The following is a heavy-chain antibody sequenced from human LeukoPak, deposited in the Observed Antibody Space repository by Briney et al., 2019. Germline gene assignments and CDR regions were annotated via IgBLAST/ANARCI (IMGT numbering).Heavy chain of an antibody. CDR2: IKQDGSEK. V-gene: IGHV3-7*01. Sequence: PGGSLRLSCAASGFTFSSYWMSWVRQAPGKGLEWVANIKQDGSEKYYVDSVKGRFTISRDNAKNSLYLQMNSLRAEDTAVYYCARDGDYDILTGYYNILMDYYTDVWGKGTTVTVSS. CDR3: ARDGDYDILTGYYNILMDYYTDV. J-gene: IGHJ6*03. D-gene: IGHD3-9*01. CDR1: GFTFSSYW.